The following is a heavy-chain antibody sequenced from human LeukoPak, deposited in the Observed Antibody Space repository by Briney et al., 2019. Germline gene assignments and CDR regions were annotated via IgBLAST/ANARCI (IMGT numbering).Heavy chain of an antibody. CDR1: GITLNNYG. V-gene: IGHV3-23*01. CDR3: AKRGVVIRVILVGFHKEAYYFES. J-gene: IGHJ4*02. Sequence: GGSLRLSCAVSGITLNNYGMIWVRQAPGKGLEWVAGISDSGGSTKYADSVRGRFTISRDNPKNTLYLQMNSLRAEDTAVYFCAKRGVVIRVILVGFHKEAYYFESWGQGALVTVSS. D-gene: IGHD3/OR15-3a*01. CDR2: ISDSGGST.